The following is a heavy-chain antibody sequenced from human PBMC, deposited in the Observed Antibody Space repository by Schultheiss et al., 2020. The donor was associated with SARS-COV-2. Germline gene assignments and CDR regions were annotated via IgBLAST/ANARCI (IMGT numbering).Heavy chain of an antibody. CDR1: GFTVSSNY. Sequence: GGSLRLSCAASGFTVSSNYMSWVRQAPGKGLEWVSAISGSGGSTYYADSVKGRFTISRDNAKNSLYLQMNSLRAEDTAVYYCARDPSPYGGKGYFQHWGQGTLVTAPQ. CDR2: ISGSGGST. CDR3: ARDPSPYGGKGYFQH. D-gene: IGHD4-23*01. J-gene: IGHJ1*01. V-gene: IGHV3-23*01.